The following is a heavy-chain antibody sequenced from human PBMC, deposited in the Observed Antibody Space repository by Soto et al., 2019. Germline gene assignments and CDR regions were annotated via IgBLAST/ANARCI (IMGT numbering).Heavy chain of an antibody. CDR2: IWYDGSNK. D-gene: IGHD3-10*01. V-gene: IGHV3-33*01. CDR1: GFTFSSYG. Sequence: GGSLRLSCAASGFTFSSYGMHWVRQAPGKGLEWVAVIWYDGSNKYYADSVKGRFTISRGNSKNTLYLQMNSLRAEDTAVYYCARPSYYGSGSYERALYYYYGMDVWGQGTTVTVSS. J-gene: IGHJ6*02. CDR3: ARPSYYGSGSYERALYYYYGMDV.